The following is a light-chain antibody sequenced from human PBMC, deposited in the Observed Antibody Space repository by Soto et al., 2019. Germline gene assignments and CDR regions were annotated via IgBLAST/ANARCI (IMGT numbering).Light chain of an antibody. Sequence: QSVLTQPVSVSGSPGQSITISCTGSTSDIGGYNYVSWYQQHPGKAPKLLIYDVSYRPSGISDRFSGSKSGNTASLTISGLQPEDGADYYCSSYGASSTLFGGGTKVTV. J-gene: IGLJ2*01. CDR1: TSDIGGYNY. CDR2: DVS. CDR3: SSYGASSTL. V-gene: IGLV2-14*03.